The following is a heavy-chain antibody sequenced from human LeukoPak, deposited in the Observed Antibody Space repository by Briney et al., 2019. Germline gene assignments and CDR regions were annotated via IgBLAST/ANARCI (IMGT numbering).Heavy chain of an antibody. CDR3: ARLGEGESG. CDR2: IYYSGST. Sequence: SETLSLTCTASGGTISISTYYWSWIRQPPGKGLEWIGTIYYSGSTYYNPSPKSQVIISVDTSKSQFSLKLSSLTAADTAMYYRARLGEGESGWGEGTLVTVSS. J-gene: IGHJ4*02. D-gene: IGHD1-26*01. CDR1: GGTISISTYY. V-gene: IGHV4-39*01.